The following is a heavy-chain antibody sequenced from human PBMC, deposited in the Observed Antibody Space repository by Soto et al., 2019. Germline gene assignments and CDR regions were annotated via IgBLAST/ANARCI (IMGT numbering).Heavy chain of an antibody. Sequence: QVQLVQSGAEVKKPGASVKVSCKASGYTFTSYGISWVRQAPGQGLEWMGWISAYNGNTNYAQKLQGRVTMTTDTSTSTAYMELRSLRSDDTAVYYCARDRSLLRFLEWLASDAFDIWGQGTMVTVSS. CDR1: GYTFTSYG. D-gene: IGHD3-3*01. J-gene: IGHJ3*02. CDR3: ARDRSLLRFLEWLASDAFDI. CDR2: ISAYNGNT. V-gene: IGHV1-18*04.